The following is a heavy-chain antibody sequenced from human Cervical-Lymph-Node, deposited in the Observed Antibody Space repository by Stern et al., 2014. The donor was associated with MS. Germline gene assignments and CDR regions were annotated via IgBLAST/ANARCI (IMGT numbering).Heavy chain of an antibody. J-gene: IGHJ4*02. Sequence: QVQLVQSGAEVKKPGSSVKVSCKASGDTFSSYAINWVRQVPGQGLEWMGGITPVFGTTNYAQKFQCRGTITADKSTNTAYMELMTLRSEDTAVYYCARGGGLVGYFDYWGQGTLVSVSS. CDR2: ITPVFGTT. V-gene: IGHV1-69*06. CDR1: GDTFSSYA. D-gene: IGHD1-26*01. CDR3: ARGGGLVGYFDY.